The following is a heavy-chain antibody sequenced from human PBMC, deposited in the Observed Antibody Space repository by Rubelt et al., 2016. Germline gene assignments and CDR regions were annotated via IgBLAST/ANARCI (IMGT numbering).Heavy chain of an antibody. J-gene: IGHJ6*02. CDR1: GFSLYARGMC. CDR2: IDWDDDE. V-gene: IGHV2-70*11. CDR3: ARTYSIAEPGINYGMDV. D-gene: IGHD6-19*01. Sequence: TLTLTCTFSGFSLYARGMCVSWIRQPPGEAPEWVARIDWDDDEYYSPSLKTRPTISKDASTKQVVLTMTNMDPVDTATYYCARTYSIAEPGINYGMDVWGQGTTVTVSS.